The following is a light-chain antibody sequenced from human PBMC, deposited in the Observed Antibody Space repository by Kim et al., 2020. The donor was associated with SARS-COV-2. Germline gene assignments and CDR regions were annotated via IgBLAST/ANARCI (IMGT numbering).Light chain of an antibody. V-gene: IGLV6-57*03. CDR2: EDN. CDR1: GGSIASNY. CDR3: QSYDSSSWV. Sequence: GQTVTTSCPRSGGSIASNYLQWYQQRPGSAPTTVIYEDNQRPSGVPDRFSGSIDSSSNSASLTISGLKTEDEADYYCQSYDSSSWVFGGGTQLTVL. J-gene: IGLJ3*02.